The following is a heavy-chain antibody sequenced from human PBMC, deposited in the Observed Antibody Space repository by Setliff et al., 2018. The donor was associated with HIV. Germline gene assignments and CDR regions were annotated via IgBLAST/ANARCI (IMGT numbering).Heavy chain of an antibody. D-gene: IGHD6-13*01. V-gene: IGHV4-38-2*01. Sequence: LSLTCAVSGYSISSGYYWGWIRQPPGKGLEWIGIIYHSGHSFYSPSLQNRVSLSLDTSKNQFSLTLNSLTAADTAVYYCARLAGQRTVAAADYFFDYWGQGALVTVSS. CDR2: IYHSGHS. CDR3: ARLAGQRTVAAADYFFDY. CDR1: GYSISSGYY. J-gene: IGHJ4*02.